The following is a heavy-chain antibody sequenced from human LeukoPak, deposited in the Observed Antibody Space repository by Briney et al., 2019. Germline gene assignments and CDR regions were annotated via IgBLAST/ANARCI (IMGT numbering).Heavy chain of an antibody. V-gene: IGHV4-31*03. CDR1: GGSISSGGYY. CDR2: IYYSGST. D-gene: IGHD3-10*01. Sequence: SETLSLTCTVSGGSISSGGYYWSWIRQHPGKGLEWIGYIYYSGSTYYNPSLKSRVTISVDTSKNQFSLKLSSVTAADTAVYYCARVSNYGSGSYYIDYWGQGTLVTVSS. J-gene: IGHJ4*02. CDR3: ARVSNYGSGSYYIDY.